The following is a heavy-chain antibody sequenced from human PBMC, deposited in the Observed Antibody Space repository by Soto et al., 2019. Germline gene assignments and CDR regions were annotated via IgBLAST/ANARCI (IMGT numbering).Heavy chain of an antibody. CDR3: ARDIAAPRGGYYGMDV. CDR1: GFTFSSYA. Sequence: QVQLVESGGGVVQPGRSLRLSCVASGFTFSSYAMHWVRQAPGKGLEWVAVISYDGSNKYYADSVKGRFTISRDNSKNTLYLQMNSLRAEDTAVYYRARDIAAPRGGYYGMDVWGQGTTVTVSS. J-gene: IGHJ6*02. D-gene: IGHD6-6*01. V-gene: IGHV3-30-3*01. CDR2: ISYDGSNK.